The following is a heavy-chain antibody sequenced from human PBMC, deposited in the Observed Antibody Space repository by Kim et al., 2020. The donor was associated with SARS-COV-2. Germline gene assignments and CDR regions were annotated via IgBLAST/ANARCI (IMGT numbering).Heavy chain of an antibody. V-gene: IGHV3-33*01. D-gene: IGHD3-22*01. CDR1: GFTFSSYG. J-gene: IGHJ4*02. CDR3: ARGGMLHSGYCPY. Sequence: GGSLRLSCAASGFTFSSYGMHWVRQAPGKGLEWVAVIWYDGSNKYYADSVKGRFTISRDNSKNTLYLQMNSLRAEDTAVYYCARGGMLHSGYCPYWGQGTLVTVSS. CDR2: IWYDGSNK.